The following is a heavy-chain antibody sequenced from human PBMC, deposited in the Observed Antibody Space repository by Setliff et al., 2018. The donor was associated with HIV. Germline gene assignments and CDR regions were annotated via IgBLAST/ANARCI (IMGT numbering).Heavy chain of an antibody. CDR2: IAYDGSNK. CDR1: GFTFSSYA. Sequence: PGGSLRLSCAASGFTFSSYAMSWVRQAPGKGLEWVAVIAYDGSNKYYADSVKGRFTISRDNSKNMMNLQMNSLRAEDTAVYYCARGITIFGAALNPEFDYWGQGTLVTVSS. CDR3: ARGITIFGAALNPEFDY. D-gene: IGHD3-3*01. V-gene: IGHV3-30*04. J-gene: IGHJ4*02.